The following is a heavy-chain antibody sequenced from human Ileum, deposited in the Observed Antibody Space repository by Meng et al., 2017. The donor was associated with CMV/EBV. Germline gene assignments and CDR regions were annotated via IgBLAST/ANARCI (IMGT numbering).Heavy chain of an antibody. CDR1: GFSFSDYS. D-gene: IGHD3-10*01. Sequence: GESLKISCAASGFSFSDYSMNWVRQAPGKGLEWIAYISTTGTRVDYADSVKGRFTISRDHAKNSLSLQMHSLRVEDTATYFCAKVGSRYYFESWGQGLLVTVSS. J-gene: IGHJ4*02. CDR3: AKVGSRYYFES. CDR2: ISTTGTRV. V-gene: IGHV3-48*04.